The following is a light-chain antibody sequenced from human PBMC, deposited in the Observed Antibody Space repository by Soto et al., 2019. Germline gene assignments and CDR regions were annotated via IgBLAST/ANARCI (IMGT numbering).Light chain of an antibody. V-gene: IGKV3-11*01. CDR3: QQRGNRPPWT. CDR2: DVS. J-gene: IGKJ1*01. Sequence: PGERATLSCRASQRVGKYLVWYQQKPGQAPRLLIYDVSNRATGIPARFSGSGSGTDFTLTISSLEPEDFAVYYCQQRGNRPPWTFGQGTKVEIK. CDR1: QRVGKY.